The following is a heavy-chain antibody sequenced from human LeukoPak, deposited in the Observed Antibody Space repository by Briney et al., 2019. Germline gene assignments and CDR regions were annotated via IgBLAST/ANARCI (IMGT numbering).Heavy chain of an antibody. CDR2: INHSGST. CDR3: ARGDFWRYFDY. D-gene: IGHD3-3*01. J-gene: IGHJ4*02. CDR1: GGSFSGYY. Sequence: SETLSLTCAVYGGSFSGYYWSWIRQPPGKGLEWIGEINHSGSTNYNPSLKSRVTISVDTSKNQFSLKLSSVTAADTAVYYCARGDFWRYFDYWGQGTLVTVSS. V-gene: IGHV4-34*01.